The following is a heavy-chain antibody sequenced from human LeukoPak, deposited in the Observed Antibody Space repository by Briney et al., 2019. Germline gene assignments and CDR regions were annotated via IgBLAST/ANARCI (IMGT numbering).Heavy chain of an antibody. Sequence: SETLSLTCTVSGGSIITNNYYWGWIRQPPGKGLEWIGTIYHSGTTYYDPSLRSRVTISVDTSNNQFSLKLTSVNAADTATYYCTQNIGGYRHVYYVDVWGKGTTVTVSS. CDR2: IYHSGTT. CDR3: TQNIGGYRHVYYVDV. V-gene: IGHV4-39*07. CDR1: GGSIITNNYY. J-gene: IGHJ6*03. D-gene: IGHD5-18*01.